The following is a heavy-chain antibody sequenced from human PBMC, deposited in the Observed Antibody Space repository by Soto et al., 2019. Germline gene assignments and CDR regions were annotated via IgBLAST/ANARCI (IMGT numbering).Heavy chain of an antibody. D-gene: IGHD7-27*01. V-gene: IGHV3-15*07. CDR3: TRGGPLGNYFDY. Sequence: EVQLVESGGGLAKPGGSLRLSCAASGFSFSDAWMNWVRQAPGKGLEGVGRIKWTYQNGAVDYAAPVKGRFSISRDDSKSTLYLQMNSLTSEDTAVYYWTRGGPLGNYFDYWGQGTLVTVSS. J-gene: IGHJ4*02. CDR1: GFSFSDAW. CDR2: IKWTYQNGAV.